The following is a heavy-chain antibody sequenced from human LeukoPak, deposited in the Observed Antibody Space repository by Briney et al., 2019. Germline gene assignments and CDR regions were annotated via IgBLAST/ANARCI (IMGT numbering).Heavy chain of an antibody. CDR1: GFSFSDFG. D-gene: IGHD4-17*01. J-gene: IGHJ6*02. V-gene: IGHV3-21*01. Sequence: GGSLRLSCAASGFSFSDFGMNWVRQAPGKGLEWVSSISAHSRYIYYADSVKGRFTISRDNAKNSLYLQMNSLRAEDTAVYYCARGFVQINYGDYKDDYYGMDVWGQGTTVTVSS. CDR2: ISAHSRYI. CDR3: ARGFVQINYGDYKDDYYGMDV.